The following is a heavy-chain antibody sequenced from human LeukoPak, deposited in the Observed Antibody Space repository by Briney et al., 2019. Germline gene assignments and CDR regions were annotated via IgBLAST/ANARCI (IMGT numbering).Heavy chain of an antibody. D-gene: IGHD3-10*01. J-gene: IGHJ4*02. CDR1: GFTVSSNY. V-gene: IGHV3-53*01. CDR3: ARGYSYSFDY. CDR2: IYGGGST. Sequence: GGSLRLSCAASGFTVSSNYMNWVRQAPGKGMEWVSVIYGGGSTYYADSVKGRFTISRDNSKNMLYLQMNSLRAEDTAVYYCARGYSYSFDYWGQGTLVTVSS.